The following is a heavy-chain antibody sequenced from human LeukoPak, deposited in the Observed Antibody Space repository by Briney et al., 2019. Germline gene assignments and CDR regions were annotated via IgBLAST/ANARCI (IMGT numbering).Heavy chain of an antibody. Sequence: PGGSLTCSGAASGFTFSNAWMSWVRQAPGKGLEWVSALSASGGTTYYADSVKGRFTTSRDNSKNTLYLQMNSLRAEDTAVYYCAKLPREYCSSTSCPDWFDTWGQGTLLTVSS. CDR3: AKLPREYCSSTSCPDWFDT. CDR2: LSASGGTT. V-gene: IGHV3-23*01. CDR1: GFTFSNAW. D-gene: IGHD2-2*01. J-gene: IGHJ5*02.